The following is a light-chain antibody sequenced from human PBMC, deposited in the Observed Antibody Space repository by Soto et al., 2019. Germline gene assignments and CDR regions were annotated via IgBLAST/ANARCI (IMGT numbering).Light chain of an antibody. J-gene: IGLJ1*01. CDR1: NIGSKS. CDR3: QLWDSSSDHYV. CDR2: YDS. V-gene: IGLV3-21*04. Sequence: SYELTQPPSVSVAPGKTARITCGGNNIGSKSVHWYQQKPGQAPVLVIYYDSDRPSGIPERFSGSNSGNTATLTISRVEAGDDADYYCQLWDSSSDHYVFGTGTKLTVL.